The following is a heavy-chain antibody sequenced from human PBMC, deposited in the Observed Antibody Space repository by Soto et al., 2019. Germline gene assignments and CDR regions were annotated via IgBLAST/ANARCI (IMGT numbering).Heavy chain of an antibody. V-gene: IGHV3-30-3*01. J-gene: IGHJ2*01. CDR1: GFTFSSYA. D-gene: IGHD5-18*01. Sequence: RLSCAASGFTFSSYAMHWVRQAPGKGLEWVAVISYDGSNKYYADSVKGRFTISRDNSKNTLYLQMKSLRAEDTAVYYCARDPLWGTAMVLWYFDLWGRGTLVTVSS. CDR2: ISYDGSNK. CDR3: ARDPLWGTAMVLWYFDL.